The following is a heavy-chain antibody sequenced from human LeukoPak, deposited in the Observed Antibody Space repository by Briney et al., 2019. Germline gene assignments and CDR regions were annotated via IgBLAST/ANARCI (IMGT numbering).Heavy chain of an antibody. V-gene: IGHV7-4-1*02. D-gene: IGHD5-18*01. J-gene: IGHJ4*02. CDR2: INTNTGNP. CDR1: GYTFTSYA. CDR3: ARWVDTAMVGPFLDY. Sequence: ASVKVSCKASGYTFTSYAMNWVRQAPGQGLEWMGWINTNTGNPTYAQGFTGRFVFSLDTSVSTAYLQISSLKAEDTAVYYRARWVDTAMVGPFLDYWGQGTLVTVSS.